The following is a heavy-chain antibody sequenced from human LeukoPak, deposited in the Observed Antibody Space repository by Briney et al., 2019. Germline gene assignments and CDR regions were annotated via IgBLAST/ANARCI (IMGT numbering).Heavy chain of an antibody. CDR2: INSDGSST. V-gene: IGHV3-74*01. D-gene: IGHD2-15*01. Sequence: GGSLRLSCAASEFTFSNYWMHWVRQAPGKGLVWVSRINSDGSSTTYADSVKGRFTISRDNAKNTLYLQMNSLRVEDTAIYYCARGGSCSGGNCKYTRKEIDYWGQGTLVTVSS. J-gene: IGHJ4*02. CDR3: ARGGSCSGGNCKYTRKEIDY. CDR1: EFTFSNYW.